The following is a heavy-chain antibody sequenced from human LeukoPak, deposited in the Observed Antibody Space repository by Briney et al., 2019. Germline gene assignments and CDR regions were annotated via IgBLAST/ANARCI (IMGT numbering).Heavy chain of an antibody. Sequence: ASVKVSCKVSGYTLTGLSMHWVRQAPGKGLEWMGGFVPEDGETIYAQKFQGRVTMTEDTSTDTAYMELSSLRSEDTAVYYCARVVGLTGYSSSWYSGYYYYMDVWGKGTTVTVSS. V-gene: IGHV1-24*01. CDR2: FVPEDGET. D-gene: IGHD6-13*01. CDR1: GYTLTGLS. CDR3: ARVVGLTGYSSSWYSGYYYYMDV. J-gene: IGHJ6*03.